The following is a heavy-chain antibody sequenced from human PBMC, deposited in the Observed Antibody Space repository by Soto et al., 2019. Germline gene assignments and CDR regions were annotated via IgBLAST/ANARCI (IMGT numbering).Heavy chain of an antibody. CDR2: IWYDGSNK. J-gene: IGHJ6*02. CDR1: GFTFSSYG. V-gene: IGHV3-33*01. CDR3: ARDRKDSSWYSYYYYYGMDV. Sequence: GGSLRLSCAASGFTFSSYGMHWVRQAPGKGLEWVAVIWYDGSNKYYADSVKGRFTISRDNSKNTLYLQMNSLRAEDTAVYYCARDRKDSSWYSYYYYYGMDVWGQGTTVTVSS. D-gene: IGHD6-13*01.